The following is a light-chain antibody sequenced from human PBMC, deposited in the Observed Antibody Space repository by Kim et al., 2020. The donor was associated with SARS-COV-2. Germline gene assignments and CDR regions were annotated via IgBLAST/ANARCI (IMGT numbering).Light chain of an antibody. Sequence: GQRVTISCSGSDSNIGSQFVYWYQQLPGTAPKPLIYRNNQRPSGVPDRFSGSKSGTSASLAINGLRSEDEADYYCAVWDDSLSGSVFGGGTQLTVL. V-gene: IGLV1-47*01. CDR1: DSNIGSQF. J-gene: IGLJ2*01. CDR2: RNN. CDR3: AVWDDSLSGSV.